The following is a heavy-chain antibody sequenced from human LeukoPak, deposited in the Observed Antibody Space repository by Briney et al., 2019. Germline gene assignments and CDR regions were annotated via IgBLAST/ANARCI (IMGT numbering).Heavy chain of an antibody. CDR3: ARTPYDYVWGSYLPRAPRYFYY. CDR1: GGSFSGYY. D-gene: IGHD3-16*02. Sequence: SETLSLTCAVYGGSFSGYYWSWIRQPPGKGLEWIGEINHSGSTNYNPSLKSRVTISVDTSKNQFSLKLSSVTAADTAVYYCARTPYDYVWGSYLPRAPRYFYYWGQGTLVTVSS. V-gene: IGHV4-34*01. CDR2: INHSGST. J-gene: IGHJ4*02.